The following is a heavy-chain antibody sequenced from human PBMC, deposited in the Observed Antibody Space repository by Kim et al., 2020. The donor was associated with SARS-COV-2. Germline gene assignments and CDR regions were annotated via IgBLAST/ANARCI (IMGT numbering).Heavy chain of an antibody. Sequence: GGSLRLSCAASGFTFSRYAMSWVRQAPGKGLDWVSAISGSGSRTYYADSVKGRFTISRDSSKNTMYLQMNSLRAEDTALYYCAKDSGNDQLDYWGQGSLGTVSS. V-gene: IGHV3-23*01. J-gene: IGHJ4*02. CDR3: AKDSGNDQLDY. CDR1: GFTFSRYA. D-gene: IGHD3-16*01. CDR2: ISGSGSRT.